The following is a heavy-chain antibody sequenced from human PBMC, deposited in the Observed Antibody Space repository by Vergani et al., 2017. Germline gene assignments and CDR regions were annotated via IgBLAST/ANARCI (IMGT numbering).Heavy chain of an antibody. D-gene: IGHD6-13*01. J-gene: IGHJ4*02. V-gene: IGHV3-30*03. Sequence: QVQLVESGGGVVQPGRSLRLSCAASGFTFSSYGMHWVRQAPGKGLEWVAVISYDGSNKYYADSVKGRFTISRDNSKNTLYLQMNSLRAEDTAVYYCARDTAARGYWGQGTLVTVSS. CDR3: ARDTAARGY. CDR1: GFTFSSYG. CDR2: ISYDGSNK.